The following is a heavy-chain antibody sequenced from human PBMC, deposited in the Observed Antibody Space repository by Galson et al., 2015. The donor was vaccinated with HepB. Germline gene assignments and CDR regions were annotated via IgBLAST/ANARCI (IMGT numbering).Heavy chain of an antibody. J-gene: IGHJ4*02. CDR1: GYTFGSYA. CDR2: ISAYSGNT. V-gene: IGHV1-18*01. Sequence: SVKVSCKASGYTFGSYAITWVRQAPGQGLEWMGWISAYSGNTNYAQKFQGRVTMTADTSTSTAYMELRSLRSDDTAVYDCAREASGSAPDYWGQGTLVTVSS. D-gene: IGHD6-25*01. CDR3: AREASGSAPDY.